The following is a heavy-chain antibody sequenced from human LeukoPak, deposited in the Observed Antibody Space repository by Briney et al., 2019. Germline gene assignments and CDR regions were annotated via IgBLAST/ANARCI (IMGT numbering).Heavy chain of an antibody. J-gene: IGHJ5*02. CDR1: GGSFSGYY. V-gene: IGHV4-34*01. Sequence: PSETLSLTCAVYGGSFSGYYWSWIRQPPGKGLGWIGEINHSGSTNYNPSLKSRVTISVDTSKNQFSLKLSSVTAADTAVYYCARVRWSGGTVPWGQGTLVTVSS. D-gene: IGHD2-15*01. CDR3: ARVRWSGGTVP. CDR2: INHSGST.